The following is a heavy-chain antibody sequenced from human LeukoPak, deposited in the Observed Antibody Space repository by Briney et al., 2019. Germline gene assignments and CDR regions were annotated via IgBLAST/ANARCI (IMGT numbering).Heavy chain of an antibody. J-gene: IGHJ4*02. V-gene: IGHV3-74*01. CDR1: GFTFCSYW. D-gene: IGHD3-3*01. CDR3: ATNRITIFGVVTDY. Sequence: GGSLRLSCAASGFTFCSYWMHWVRQAPGKGLVWVSRINSDGSSTSYADSVKGRFTISRDNAKNTLYLQMNSLRAEDTAVYYCATNRITIFGVVTDYWGQGTLVTVSS. CDR2: INSDGSST.